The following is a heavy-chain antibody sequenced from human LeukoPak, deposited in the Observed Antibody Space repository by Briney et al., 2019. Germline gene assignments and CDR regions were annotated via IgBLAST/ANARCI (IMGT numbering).Heavy chain of an antibody. D-gene: IGHD2-8*01. CDR3: ARDGDIVLMVYAREDVGLDY. CDR2: IISNSSYI. CDR1: GFTFSSYS. J-gene: IGHJ4*02. Sequence: GGSLRLSCVASGFTFSSYSMNWVRQAPGKGLEWVSSIISNSSYIYYAASVKGRFTISRDNAKNSLYLQMNSLRAEDTAVYYCARDGDIVLMVYAREDVGLDYWGQGTLVTVSS. V-gene: IGHV3-21*01.